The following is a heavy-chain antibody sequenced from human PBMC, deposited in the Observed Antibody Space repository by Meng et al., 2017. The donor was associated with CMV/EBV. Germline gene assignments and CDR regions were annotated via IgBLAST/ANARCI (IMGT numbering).Heavy chain of an antibody. D-gene: IGHD2-2*01. CDR2: INHSGST. J-gene: IGHJ6*02. CDR3: ARGIYSSTSCPTYYYYYYGMDV. CDR1: GGSFSGYY. Sequence: SETLSLTCAVYGGSFSGYYWSWIRQPPGKGLEWIGEINHSGSTNYNPSLKSRVTISVDTSKNQFSLKLSSVTAADTAVYYCARGIYSSTSCPTYYYYYYGMDVWGQGTTVTVSS. V-gene: IGHV4-34*01.